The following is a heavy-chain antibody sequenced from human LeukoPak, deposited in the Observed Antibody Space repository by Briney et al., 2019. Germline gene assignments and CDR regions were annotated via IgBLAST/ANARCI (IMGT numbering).Heavy chain of an antibody. CDR3: AKGDSSGSYYYYGMDV. D-gene: IGHD3-22*01. CDR1: GFTFSSYG. CDR2: VSYDGSNK. V-gene: IGHV3-30*18. Sequence: GGSLRLSCAASGFTFSSYGMHWVRQAPGEGLEGGAVVSYDGSNKYYADSVKGRFTISRDNSKNTLYLQMNSLRTEDTAVYYCAKGDSSGSYYYYGMDVWGQGTTVTVSS. J-gene: IGHJ6*02.